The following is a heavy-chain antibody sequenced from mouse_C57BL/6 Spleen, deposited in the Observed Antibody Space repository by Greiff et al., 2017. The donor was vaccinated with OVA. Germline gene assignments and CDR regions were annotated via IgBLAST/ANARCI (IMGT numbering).Heavy chain of an antibody. V-gene: IGHV5-9-1*02. CDR1: GFTFSSYA. CDR3: TRGGDYGNTGLYAMDY. CDR2: ISSGGDYI. Sequence: EVKVVESGEGLVKPGGSLKLSCAASGFTFSSYAMSWVRQTPEKRLEWVAYISSGGDYIYYADTVKGRFTISRDNARNTLYLQMSSLKSEDTAMYYCTRGGDYGNTGLYAMDYWGQGTSVTVSS. D-gene: IGHD2-1*01. J-gene: IGHJ4*01.